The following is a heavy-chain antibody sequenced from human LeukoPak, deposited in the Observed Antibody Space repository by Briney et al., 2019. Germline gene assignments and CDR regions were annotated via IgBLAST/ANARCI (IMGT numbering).Heavy chain of an antibody. J-gene: IGHJ4*02. CDR1: GFTFSSYA. D-gene: IGHD6-19*01. Sequence: GGSLRLSCAASGFTFSSYAMSWVRQAPGKGLEWVSYISTASETIYYADSVKGRFTISRDDAKKSLYLQMNSLRDEDTAVYYCVGGGGGGWDIDNWGQGTLVTVSS. CDR3: VGGGGGGWDIDN. V-gene: IGHV3-48*02. CDR2: ISTASETI.